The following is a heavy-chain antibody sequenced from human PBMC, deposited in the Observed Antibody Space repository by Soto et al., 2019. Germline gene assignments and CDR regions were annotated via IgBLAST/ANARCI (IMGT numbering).Heavy chain of an antibody. Sequence: EMHLLESGGGLGQPGGSLRLSCAASGFSFNSYAMSWVRQAPGKGLEWVSVIGGRGENIYYADSVRGRFTISRDNPNNTLYLQMNSLRVEDTAVYYCVNAGGLDVWGQGTTVTVSS. V-gene: IGHV3-23*01. CDR3: VNAGGLDV. CDR2: IGGRGENI. J-gene: IGHJ6*02. CDR1: GFSFNSYA.